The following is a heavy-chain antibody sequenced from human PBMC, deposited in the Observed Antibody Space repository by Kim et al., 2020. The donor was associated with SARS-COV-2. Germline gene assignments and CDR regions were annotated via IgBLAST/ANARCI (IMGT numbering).Heavy chain of an antibody. J-gene: IGHJ4*02. CDR1: GFTFSSYL. Sequence: GGSLRLSCAASGFTFSSYLMHWVRQPPGKGLVWVSLINSDGSSTGYADSVKGRFTISRDNAKNTLYLQMNSLRAEDTALYYCASDFGAAAASYWGQGTLV. V-gene: IGHV3-74*01. CDR2: INSDGSST. D-gene: IGHD6-13*01. CDR3: ASDFGAAAASY.